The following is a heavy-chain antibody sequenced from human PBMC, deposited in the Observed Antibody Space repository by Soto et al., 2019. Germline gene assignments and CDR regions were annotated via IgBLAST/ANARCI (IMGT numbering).Heavy chain of an antibody. Sequence: EVQLVESGGGLVQPGGSLRLSCAASGFTFSSYWMSWVGKAPGKGREWVATIKQDGSEKYYVDSVKGRFTISRDNAKNSLYLQMNSLRAEDTAVYYCARGGRSGDYWGQGTLVTVSS. J-gene: IGHJ4*02. CDR3: ARGGRSGDY. CDR1: GFTFSSYW. D-gene: IGHD2-15*01. V-gene: IGHV3-7*01. CDR2: IKQDGSEK.